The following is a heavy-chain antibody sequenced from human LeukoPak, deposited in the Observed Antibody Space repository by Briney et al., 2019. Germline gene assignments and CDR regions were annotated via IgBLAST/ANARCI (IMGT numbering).Heavy chain of an antibody. CDR3: AKVLYSSGWYYFDY. Sequence: GGSLRLSCAASGFTFDDYAMPWVRQAPGKGLEWVSGISWNSGSIGYADSVKGRFTISRDNAKNSLYLQMNSLRAEDTALYYCAKVLYSSGWYYFDYWGQGTLVTVSS. V-gene: IGHV3-9*01. J-gene: IGHJ4*02. D-gene: IGHD6-19*01. CDR1: GFTFDDYA. CDR2: ISWNSGSI.